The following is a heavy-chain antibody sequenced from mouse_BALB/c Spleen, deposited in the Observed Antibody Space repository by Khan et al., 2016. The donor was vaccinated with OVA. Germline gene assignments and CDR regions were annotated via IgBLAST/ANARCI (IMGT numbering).Heavy chain of an antibody. CDR1: GFTFSPYS. Sequence: DVKLVESGGDLVKSGGSLKLSCAASGFTFSPYSMSWVRQTPDKRLEWVATISSDGDYTYYPDSVKGRFNISRDNAKNTLYLQMSSLKSEDTAIYYCATHVTGSFAYWGQGTLVTVSA. CDR2: ISSDGDYT. V-gene: IGHV5-6*02. D-gene: IGHD4-1*01. J-gene: IGHJ3*01. CDR3: ATHVTGSFAY.